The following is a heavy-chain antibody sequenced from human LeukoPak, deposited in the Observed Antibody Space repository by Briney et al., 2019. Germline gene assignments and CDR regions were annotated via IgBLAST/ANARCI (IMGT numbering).Heavy chain of an antibody. Sequence: SVKVSCKASGGTFSSYAISWVRQAPGQGLEWMGGIIPIFGTANYAQKFQGRVTITTDESTSTAYMELSSLRSEDTAVYYCARFCSGGRCPDYWGQGTLVTVSS. CDR2: IIPIFGTA. CDR1: GGTFSSYA. CDR3: ARFCSGGRCPDY. J-gene: IGHJ4*02. D-gene: IGHD2-15*01. V-gene: IGHV1-69*05.